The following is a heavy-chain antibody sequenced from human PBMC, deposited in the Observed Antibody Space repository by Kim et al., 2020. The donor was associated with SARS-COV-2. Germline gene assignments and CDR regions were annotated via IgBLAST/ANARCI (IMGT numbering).Heavy chain of an antibody. J-gene: IGHJ4*02. V-gene: IGHV3-33*06. Sequence: KYYADSVKGRFTISRDNSKNTLYLQMNSLRAEDTAVYYCAKDDVGATFYWGQGTLVTVSS. CDR3: AKDDVGATFY. CDR2: K. D-gene: IGHD1-26*01.